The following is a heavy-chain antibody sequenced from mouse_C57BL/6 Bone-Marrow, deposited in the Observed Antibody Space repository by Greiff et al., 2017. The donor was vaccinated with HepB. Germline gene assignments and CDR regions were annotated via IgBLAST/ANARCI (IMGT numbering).Heavy chain of an antibody. J-gene: IGHJ1*03. CDR2: IDPSDSYT. V-gene: IGHV1-59*01. CDR3: ASEGSYWYFDV. CDR1: GYTFTSYW. Sequence: VQLQQPGAELVRPGTSVKLSCKASGYTFTSYWMHWVKQRPGQGLEWIGVIDPSDSYTNYNQKFKGKATLTADTSSSTAYMQLSSLTSEDSAVYYCASEGSYWYFDVWGTGTTVTVSS.